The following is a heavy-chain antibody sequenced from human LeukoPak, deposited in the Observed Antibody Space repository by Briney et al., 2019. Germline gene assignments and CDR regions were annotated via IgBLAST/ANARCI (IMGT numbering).Heavy chain of an antibody. Sequence: GGSLRLSCTISGFTFSSYWMHWVRQAPGKGLVWVSRINLEGSSTNYADSVKGRFTISRDNAKNTLYLQMNSLRAEDTAVYYCARGLGYCSSTSCRGGAFDIWGQGTMVTVSS. CDR2: INLEGSST. V-gene: IGHV3-74*01. CDR3: ARGLGYCSSTSCRGGAFDI. D-gene: IGHD2-2*01. J-gene: IGHJ3*02. CDR1: GFTFSSYW.